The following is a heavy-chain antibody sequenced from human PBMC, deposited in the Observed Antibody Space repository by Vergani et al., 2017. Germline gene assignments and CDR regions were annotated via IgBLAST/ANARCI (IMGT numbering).Heavy chain of an antibody. J-gene: IGHJ6*02. Sequence: EVQLVESGGGLVQPGGSLRLSCAASGFTFSSYWMSWVRQAPGKGLEWVANIKQDGSEKYYVDSVKGRFTISRDNAKNSLYLQMNSLRAEDTAVYYCARPITISSYGMDVWGQGTTVTVSS. V-gene: IGHV3-7*01. CDR1: GFTFSSYW. CDR3: ARPITISSYGMDV. CDR2: IKQDGSEK. D-gene: IGHD3-9*01.